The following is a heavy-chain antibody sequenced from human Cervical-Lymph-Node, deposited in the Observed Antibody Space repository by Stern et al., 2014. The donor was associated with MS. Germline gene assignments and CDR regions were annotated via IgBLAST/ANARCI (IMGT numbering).Heavy chain of an antibody. CDR2: LGWNSEGR. V-gene: IGHV3-9*01. J-gene: IGHJ5*02. Sequence: EVQLVESGGGMVQPGRSLRLSCEASGFKFDDFAMHWVRQAPGKGLEWVSGLGWNSEGRGYADSVQGRFTISRDNAKSSLYLQMNSLTPEDTALYYCAKADDYAAGIDAWGQGTLVVVS. CDR3: AKADDYAAGIDA. CDR1: GFKFDDFA. D-gene: IGHD3-16*01.